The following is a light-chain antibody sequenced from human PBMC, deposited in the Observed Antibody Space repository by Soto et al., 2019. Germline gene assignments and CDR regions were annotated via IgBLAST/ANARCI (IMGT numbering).Light chain of an antibody. J-gene: IGKJ4*01. Sequence: DIVMTQSPFALSASVGDRVTITCRAGQNIRGFLHWYQQKPGKAPKLLIYGTSNLESGVPSRFGGSGSGTDFTLTISGLQLEDFATYYCQQSFSNYFTFGGGTKVDIK. CDR2: GTS. CDR1: QNIRGF. CDR3: QQSFSNYFT. V-gene: IGKV1-39*01.